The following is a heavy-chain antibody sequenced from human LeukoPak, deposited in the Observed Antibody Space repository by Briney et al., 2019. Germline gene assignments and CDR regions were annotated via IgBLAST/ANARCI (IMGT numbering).Heavy chain of an antibody. J-gene: IGHJ4*02. CDR3: VRGAPFDY. Sequence: PGGSLRLSCAASGFTFTSYWMHWVRQAPGKGLVWVSRINSDGTSTNYADSVKGRFTISRDNAKNVLYLQMNSLRVDDTAVYYCVRGAPFDYWGQGTLVTVSS. CDR1: GFTFTSYW. D-gene: IGHD1-26*01. CDR2: INSDGTST. V-gene: IGHV3-74*01.